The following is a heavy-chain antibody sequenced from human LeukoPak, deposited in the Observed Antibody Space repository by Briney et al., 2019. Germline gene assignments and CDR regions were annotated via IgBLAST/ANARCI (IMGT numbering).Heavy chain of an antibody. Sequence: GASVKVSCKASGYTFTGYYMHWVRQAPGQGLEWMGWINPNSGGTNYAQKFQGRVTMTRDTSISTAYMELSRLRSDDTAVYYCARDRRRNDYNDKNWFDPWGQGTLVTVSS. CDR2: INPNSGGT. CDR1: GYTFTGYY. D-gene: IGHD5-24*01. V-gene: IGHV1-2*02. J-gene: IGHJ5*02. CDR3: ARDRRRNDYNDKNWFDP.